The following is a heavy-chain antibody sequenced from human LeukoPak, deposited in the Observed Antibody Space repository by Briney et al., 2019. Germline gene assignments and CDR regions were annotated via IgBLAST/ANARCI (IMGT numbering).Heavy chain of an antibody. D-gene: IGHD2-15*01. V-gene: IGHV1-24*01. CDR3: ATSIVYCSGGSCYTPDGSYYYYYGMDV. CDR2: FDPEDGET. J-gene: IGHJ6*02. Sequence: GASLRLCCTVSGYTLTELSMHWVRQAPGKGLEWMGGFDPEDGETIYAQKLQGRVTMTEDTSTDTAYMELSSLRSEDTAVYYCATSIVYCSGGSCYTPDGSYYYYYGMDVWGQGTTVTVSS. CDR1: GYTLTELS.